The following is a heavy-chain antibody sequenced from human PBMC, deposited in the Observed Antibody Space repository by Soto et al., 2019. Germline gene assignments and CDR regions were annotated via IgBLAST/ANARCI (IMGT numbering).Heavy chain of an antibody. CDR3: VRWSYLDY. CDR1: GFSFISYA. CDR2: ISGSDGKT. J-gene: IGHJ4*02. V-gene: IGHV3-23*01. Sequence: VGSVRLSCAASGFSFISYAMSWVRQAPGKGLEWVSTISGSDGKTFYADSVKGRFSISRDTSKNMLYLQMNNLRGDDTAVYYCVRWSYLDYWGQGTRVTVSS. D-gene: IGHD3-3*01.